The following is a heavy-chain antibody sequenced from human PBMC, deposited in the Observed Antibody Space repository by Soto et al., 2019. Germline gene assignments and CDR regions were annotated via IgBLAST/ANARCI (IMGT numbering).Heavy chain of an antibody. D-gene: IGHD2-2*01. J-gene: IGHJ3*02. Sequence: GGSLRLSCAASGFTFSDYYMSWIRQAPGKGLECVSYISSSGNTIYYADSVKGRFTISRDNAKNSLYLQMNSLRAEDTAVYYCVRDLGYCSSTSCYVAAFDIWGQGTMVTVSS. CDR3: VRDLGYCSSTSCYVAAFDI. CDR1: GFTFSDYY. CDR2: ISSSGNTI. V-gene: IGHV3-11*01.